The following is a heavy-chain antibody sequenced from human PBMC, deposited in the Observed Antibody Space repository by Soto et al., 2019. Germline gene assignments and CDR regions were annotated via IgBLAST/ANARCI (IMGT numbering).Heavy chain of an antibody. V-gene: IGHV1-18*01. D-gene: IGHD3-22*01. CDR1: GYTFTSYG. Sequence: XVKVSCKASGYTFTSYGISWVRRAPGQGLEWMGWISAYNGNTNYAQKLQGRVTMTTDTSTSTAYMELRSLRSDDTAVYYCASRRGDSSGYYYGAFDIWGQGTMVTVSS. CDR2: ISAYNGNT. J-gene: IGHJ3*02. CDR3: ASRRGDSSGYYYGAFDI.